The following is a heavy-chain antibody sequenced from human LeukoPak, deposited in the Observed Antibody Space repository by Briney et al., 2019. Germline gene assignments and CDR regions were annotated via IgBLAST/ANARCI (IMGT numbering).Heavy chain of an antibody. D-gene: IGHD1-26*01. CDR1: GGSITSYY. Sequence: SETLSLTCTVSGGSITSYYWSWVRHPPGKGLEWIGYMHYSGGATYYPSLKSRVAMSIDASKNQFSLKLSSVTAADTAVYYCARDIRVVGATHYFDQWGQGTLVTVSS. CDR2: MHYSGGA. J-gene: IGHJ4*02. V-gene: IGHV4-59*01. CDR3: ARDIRVVGATHYFDQ.